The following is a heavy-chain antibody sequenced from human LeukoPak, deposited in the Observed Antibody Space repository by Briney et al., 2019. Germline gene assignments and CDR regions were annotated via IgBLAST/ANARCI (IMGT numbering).Heavy chain of an antibody. CDR1: GGSISRGGDY. D-gene: IGHD2-21*02. V-gene: IGHV4-31*03. CDR3: ARYVVVTAKYYFDY. CDR2: TYYGGNT. J-gene: IGHJ4*02. Sequence: SETLSLTCTVSGGSISRGGDYWTWIRQHPGKGLEWIGNTYYGGNTYYNPSLKSRGTISIDTSKNQFSLKLSSVTAADTAVYYCARYVVVTAKYYFDYWGQGTLVTVSS.